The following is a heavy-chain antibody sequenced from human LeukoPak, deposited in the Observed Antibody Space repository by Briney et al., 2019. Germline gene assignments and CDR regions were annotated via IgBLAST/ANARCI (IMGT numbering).Heavy chain of an antibody. V-gene: IGHV4-34*01. CDR1: GGSFSGYY. CDR2: INHSGST. CDR3: ARHGAVAGNFDY. D-gene: IGHD6-19*01. Sequence: SETLSLTGAVYGGSFSGYYWSWIRQPPGKGLEWIGEINHSGSTNDNPSLKSRVTISVDTSKNQFSLKLSSVTAADTAVYYCARHGAVAGNFDYWGQGTLVTVSS. J-gene: IGHJ4*02.